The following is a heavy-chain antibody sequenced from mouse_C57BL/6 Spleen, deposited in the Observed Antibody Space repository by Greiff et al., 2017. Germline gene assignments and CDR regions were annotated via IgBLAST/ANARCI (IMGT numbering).Heavy chain of an antibody. CDR3: ARYDRLFVY. J-gene: IGHJ2*01. CDR2: IRNKANGYTT. V-gene: IGHV7-3*01. Sequence: VQLKESGGGLVQPGGSLSLSCAASGFTFTDYYMSWVRQPPGKALEWLGFIRNKANGYTTEYSASVKGRFTISRDNSQSILYLQMNALRAEDSATYYCARYDRLFVYWGQGTTLTVSS. CDR1: GFTFTDYY. D-gene: IGHD2-13*01.